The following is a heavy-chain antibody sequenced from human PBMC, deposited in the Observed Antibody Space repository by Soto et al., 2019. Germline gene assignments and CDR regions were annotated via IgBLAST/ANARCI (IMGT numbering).Heavy chain of an antibody. CDR1: GGSISSYY. J-gene: IGHJ6*02. V-gene: IGHV4-59*01. D-gene: IGHD3-16*02. CDR2: IYYSGST. Sequence: PSETLSLTCTVSGGSISSYYWSWIRQPPGKGLEWIGYIYYSGSTNYNPSLKRRVSISVDTSKNQFSLRLTPMTAADTAVYYCARTEYRNKFVIYYYGMDVWGQGTTVTVSS. CDR3: ARTEYRNKFVIYYYGMDV.